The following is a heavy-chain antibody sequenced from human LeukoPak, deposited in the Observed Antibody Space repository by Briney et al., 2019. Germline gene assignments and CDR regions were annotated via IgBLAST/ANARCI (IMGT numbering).Heavy chain of an antibody. V-gene: IGHV3-30-3*01. D-gene: IGHD1-26*01. Sequence: GGSLRLSCAASGFTFSTYIIHWVRQAPGKGLEWVAGISNDGNRNYYAGSVKGRFTISRDNSKNTLYLQMNSLTPEDTAVYYCASWGVGATFYFYSYMDVWGKGTTVTVSS. CDR3: ASWGVGATFYFYSYMDV. CDR1: GFTFSTYI. CDR2: ISNDGNRN. J-gene: IGHJ6*03.